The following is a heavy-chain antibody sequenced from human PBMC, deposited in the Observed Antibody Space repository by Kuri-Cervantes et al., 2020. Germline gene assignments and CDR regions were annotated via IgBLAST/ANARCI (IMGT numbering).Heavy chain of an antibody. CDR2: ISGSGGST. D-gene: IGHD4-17*01. CDR3: ARDYPTPYGDYVWARYYGMDV. V-gene: IGHV3-NL1*01. CDR1: GFTFSSYG. J-gene: IGHJ6*02. Sequence: ETLSLTCAASGFTFSSYGMHWVRQAPGKGLEWVSAISGSGGSTYYADSVKGRFTISRDNSKNTLYLQMNSLRAEDTAVYYCARDYPTPYGDYVWARYYGMDVWGQGTTVTVSS.